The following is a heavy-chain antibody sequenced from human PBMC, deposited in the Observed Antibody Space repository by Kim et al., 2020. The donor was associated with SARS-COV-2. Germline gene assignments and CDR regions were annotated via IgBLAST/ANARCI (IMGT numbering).Heavy chain of an antibody. V-gene: IGHV3-7*01. J-gene: IGHJ4*01. Sequence: GGSLRLSCAASGLTFRNYWMSWVRQAPGKGMERVANINQDGSEKYDVDSVKGRFTISRDNAKNSLYLQMNSLRPEDTAMYYCARGGRPFDYWGQGTLVTVSS. CDR1: GLTFRNYW. CDR2: INQDGSEK. CDR3: ARGGRPFDY. D-gene: IGHD2-15*01.